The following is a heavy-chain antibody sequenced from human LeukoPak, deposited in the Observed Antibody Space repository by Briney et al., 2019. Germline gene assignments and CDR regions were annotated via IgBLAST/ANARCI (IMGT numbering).Heavy chain of an antibody. CDR3: AKRLSGGGGWYYFDY. V-gene: IGHV3-23*01. J-gene: IGHJ4*02. D-gene: IGHD2-15*01. Sequence: GGSLRLSCAASGFIFSNYAMNWVRQAPGKGLEWVSVIVSSGSNTFYADSVKGRFTISRDNSKNTLYLQMNSLRAEDTAIYYCAKRLSGGGGWYYFDYWGQGTLVTVSS. CDR2: IVSSGSNT. CDR1: GFIFSNYA.